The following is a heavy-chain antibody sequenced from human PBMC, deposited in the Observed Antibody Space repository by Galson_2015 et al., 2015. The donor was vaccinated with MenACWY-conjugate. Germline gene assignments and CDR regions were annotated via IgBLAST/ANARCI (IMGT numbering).Heavy chain of an antibody. D-gene: IGHD1-7*01. CDR3: ARWYNWNYGGGDY. CDR2: ISGSSSYT. Sequence: SLRLSCAASGFTFSDYYMTWIRQAPGKGLECVSYISGSSSYTNYADSVKGRFTVSRDNAKNSVYLQMNSLRAEDTAMYYCARWYNWNYGGGDYWGQGTPVTVSS. V-gene: IGHV3-11*06. J-gene: IGHJ4*02. CDR1: GFTFSDYY.